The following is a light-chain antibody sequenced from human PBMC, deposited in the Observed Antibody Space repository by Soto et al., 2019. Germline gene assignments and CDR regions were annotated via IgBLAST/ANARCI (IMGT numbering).Light chain of an antibody. CDR2: AAS. V-gene: IGKV1-9*01. CDR1: QGISSY. J-gene: IGKJ1*01. Sequence: IQLTQSPSSLSASVGDRVTITCRASQGISSYLAWYQQKPRKAPKLLIYAASTLQSGVPSRFRGSRSATDFALTISSLQPEDFATYYCQQLNSYPPTFGQGTKVDSK. CDR3: QQLNSYPPT.